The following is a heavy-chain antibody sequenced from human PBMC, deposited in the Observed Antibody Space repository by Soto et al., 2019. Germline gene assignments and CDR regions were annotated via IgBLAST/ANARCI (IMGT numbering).Heavy chain of an antibody. Sequence: SETLSLTCTVSGGSISSSSYYWGWIRQPPGKGLEWIGSIYYSGSTYYNPSLKSRVTISVDTSKNQFSLKLSSVTAADTAVYYCGRVAAAGGGTFNWFDPWGQGTLVTVSS. V-gene: IGHV4-39*01. J-gene: IGHJ5*02. CDR3: GRVAAAGGGTFNWFDP. CDR2: IYYSGST. CDR1: GGSISSSSYY. D-gene: IGHD6-13*01.